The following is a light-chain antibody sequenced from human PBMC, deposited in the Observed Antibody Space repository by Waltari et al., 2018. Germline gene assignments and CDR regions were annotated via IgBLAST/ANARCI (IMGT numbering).Light chain of an antibody. CDR1: SSNIGAGYD. CDR2: GNS. V-gene: IGLV1-40*01. Sequence: QSVLTQPPSVSGAPGQRVTISCTGSSSNIGAGYDVHWYQQLPGTAPKLRSYGNSNRPSGVPERCSGSKSGTSASLAITGLQAEDEADYDCQSYDSSLSGWVFGGGTKLTVL. CDR3: QSYDSSLSGWV. J-gene: IGLJ3*02.